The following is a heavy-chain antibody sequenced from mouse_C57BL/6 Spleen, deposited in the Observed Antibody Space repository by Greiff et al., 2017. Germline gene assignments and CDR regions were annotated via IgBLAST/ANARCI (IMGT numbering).Heavy chain of an antibody. CDR2: IYPSDSET. D-gene: IGHD2-12*01. Sequence: VQLQQPGAELVRPGSSVKLSCKASGYTFTSYWMDWVKKRPGQGLEWIGNIYPSDSETHYNQKFKDKATLTVDKSSSTAYMQLSSLTSEDSAVYYCARDSPYYFDYWGQGTTLTVSS. CDR1: GYTFTSYW. CDR3: ARDSPYYFDY. J-gene: IGHJ2*01. V-gene: IGHV1-61*01.